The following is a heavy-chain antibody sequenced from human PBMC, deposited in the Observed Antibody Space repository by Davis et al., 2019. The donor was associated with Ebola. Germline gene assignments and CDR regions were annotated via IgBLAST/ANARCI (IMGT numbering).Heavy chain of an antibody. Sequence: AASVKVSCKASGYTFSSYAISWVRQAPGQGLEWMGWISAYNGNTNYAQKLQGRVTMTTDTSTSTAYMELRSLRSDDTAVYYCARVEAARRRERYYYYYCMDVWGKGTTVTVSS. D-gene: IGHD6-6*01. CDR1: GYTFSSYA. V-gene: IGHV1-18*04. CDR2: ISAYNGNT. J-gene: IGHJ6*03. CDR3: ARVEAARRRERYYYYYCMDV.